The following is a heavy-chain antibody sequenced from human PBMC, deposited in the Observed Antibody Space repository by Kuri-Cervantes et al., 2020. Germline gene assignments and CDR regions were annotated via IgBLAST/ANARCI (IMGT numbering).Heavy chain of an antibody. D-gene: IGHD3-3*01. J-gene: IGHJ6*02. CDR1: GFMFSDYF. CDR3: AKDNGPGTIFGVVNSHYYGMDV. CDR2: ISSSGSPI. Sequence: GESLKISCAASGFMFSDYFMSWIRQAPGRGLEWVSYISSSGSPIYYADSVKGRFTISRDNAKNSLYLQMNSLRAEDTALYYCAKDNGPGTIFGVVNSHYYGMDVWGQGTTVTVSS. V-gene: IGHV3-11*01.